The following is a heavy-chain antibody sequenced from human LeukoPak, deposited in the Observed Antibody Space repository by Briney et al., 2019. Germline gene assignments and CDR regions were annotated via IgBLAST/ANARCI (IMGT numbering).Heavy chain of an antibody. J-gene: IGHJ3*02. V-gene: IGHV4-59*08. CDR1: GGSISSYY. Sequence: NPSETLSLTCTVSGGSISSYYWSWIRQPPGKGLEWIGYIYYSGSTNYNPSLKSRVTISVDTSKNQFSLKLSSVTAADTAVYYCARHFRDGYNLMDFAVDIWGQGTMVTVSS. CDR2: IYYSGST. CDR3: ARHFRDGYNLMDFAVDI. D-gene: IGHD5-24*01.